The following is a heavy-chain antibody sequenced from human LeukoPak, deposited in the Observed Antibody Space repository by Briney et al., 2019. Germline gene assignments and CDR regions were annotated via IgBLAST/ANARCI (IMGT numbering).Heavy chain of an antibody. J-gene: IGHJ4*02. V-gene: IGHV3-23*01. CDR3: AKAIVVPAAIDY. CDR1: GFTFSNYA. CDR2: ISASGGNT. D-gene: IGHD2-2*02. Sequence: GGSLRLSCAASGFTFSNYAMTWVRQAPGKGLEWVSSISASGGNTYYADSVKGRFTISRDNSKNTLYLQMNSLRAEDTAVYYCAKAIVVPAAIDYWGQGTLVTVSS.